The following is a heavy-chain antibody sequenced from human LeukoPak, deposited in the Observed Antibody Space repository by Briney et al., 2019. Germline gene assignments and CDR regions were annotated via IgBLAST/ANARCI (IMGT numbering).Heavy chain of an antibody. J-gene: IGHJ4*02. V-gene: IGHV4-59*01. CDR3: ARMVHDSSGYFSYRFDY. CDR2: IYYSGST. D-gene: IGHD3-22*01. Sequence: PSETLSLTCTVSGGSISSYYWSWIRQPPGKGLEWIGYIYYSGSTNYNPSLKSRVTISVDTPKNQFSLQLTSVTAADTAVYYCARMVHDSSGYFSYRFDYWGQGTLVTVSS. CDR1: GGSISSYY.